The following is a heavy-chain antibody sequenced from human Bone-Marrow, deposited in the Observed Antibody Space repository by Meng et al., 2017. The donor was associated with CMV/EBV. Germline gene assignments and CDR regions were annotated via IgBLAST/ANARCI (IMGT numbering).Heavy chain of an antibody. Sequence: GESLKISCAASGFTFSSYAMSWVRQAPGKGLEWVSAISGSAGTIYYADSVKGRFTISRDNAKNLLYLQMNSLRAEDTAVYYCARRLGHWGQGARVTVSS. CDR1: GFTFSSYA. CDR3: ARRLGH. V-gene: IGHV3-23*01. CDR2: ISGSAGTI. J-gene: IGHJ4*02.